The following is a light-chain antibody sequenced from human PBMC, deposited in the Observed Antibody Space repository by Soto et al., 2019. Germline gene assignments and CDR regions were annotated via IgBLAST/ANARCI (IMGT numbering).Light chain of an antibody. V-gene: IGKV1-5*01. CDR1: QSISSW. J-gene: IGKJ3*01. CDR2: DAS. CDR3: QQYNSYPFT. Sequence: DIQMTQSPSTLSASVGDRVTITCRASQSISSWLAWYQQKPGKAPKLLIYDASSLESGVPSRFSGSGSGTEFPLTISSLQPDDLATYYFQQYNSYPFTFGPGTKVDIK.